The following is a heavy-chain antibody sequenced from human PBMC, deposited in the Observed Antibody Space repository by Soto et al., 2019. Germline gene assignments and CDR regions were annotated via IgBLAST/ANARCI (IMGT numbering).Heavy chain of an antibody. CDR1: GFTFSDYF. Sequence: EVQLLESGGGLVQPGESLRLSCAASGFTFSDYFMNWVRQAPGKGPEWVSGINKDGGTTQNADFVRGRFTISRDNSRNTLYLQMKSVRAEDTALFYCAKDLHWYGMDVWGQGTTVTVS. CDR3: AKDLHWYGMDV. J-gene: IGHJ6*02. D-gene: IGHD1-20*01. V-gene: IGHV3-23*01. CDR2: INKDGGTT.